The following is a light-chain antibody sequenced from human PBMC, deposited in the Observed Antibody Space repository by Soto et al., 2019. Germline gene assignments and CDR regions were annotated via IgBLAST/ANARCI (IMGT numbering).Light chain of an antibody. CDR2: AAS. CDR3: LQDFNYPWT. Sequence: IQVNNSVASLSASVGDRVTITCRASFGIRSDLGWYQQKPGKAPRLLIFAASNLHTGVPSRFNGSGSGTDFTLTISSLQPEDFATYFCLQDFNYPWTFGRGTNVDIK. CDR1: FGIRSD. V-gene: IGKV1-6*01. J-gene: IGKJ1*01.